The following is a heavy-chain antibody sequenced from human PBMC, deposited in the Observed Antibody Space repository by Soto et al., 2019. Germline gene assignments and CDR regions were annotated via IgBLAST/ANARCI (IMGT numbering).Heavy chain of an antibody. V-gene: IGHV1-2*02. CDR1: GYTFTSYY. CDR2: INPSSGST. Sequence: ASVKVSCKASGYTFTSYYMHWVRQAPGQGLEWMGRINPSSGSTSYAQKFQGRVTMTRDTSISTAYMELSRLRSDDTAVYYCARDLFSNDTVNPYNWFDPWGQGTLVTVSS. J-gene: IGHJ5*02. D-gene: IGHD3-9*01. CDR3: ARDLFSNDTVNPYNWFDP.